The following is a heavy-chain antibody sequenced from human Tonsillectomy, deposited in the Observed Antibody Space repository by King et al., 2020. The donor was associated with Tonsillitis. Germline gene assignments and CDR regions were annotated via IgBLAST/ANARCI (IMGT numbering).Heavy chain of an antibody. D-gene: IGHD3-22*01. CDR3: ARYPYYYDSSGYYAKYYFDY. V-gene: IGHV1-46*01. CDR1: GYTFTSYY. J-gene: IGHJ4*02. CDR2: INPSGGST. Sequence: VQLVESGAEVKKPGASVKVSCKASGYTFTSYYMHWVRQAPGQGLEWMGIINPSGGSTSYAQKFQGRVTMTRDTSTSTVYMELSSLRSEDTAVCYCARYPYYYDSSGYYAKYYFDYWGQGTLVTVSS.